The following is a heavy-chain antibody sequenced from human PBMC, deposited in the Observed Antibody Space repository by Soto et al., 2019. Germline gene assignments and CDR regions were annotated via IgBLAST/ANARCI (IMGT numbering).Heavy chain of an antibody. J-gene: IGHJ4*02. D-gene: IGHD6-13*01. Sequence: EVQLVQSGAEVKKPGESLRISCKGSGYSFTSYWISWVRQMPGKGLGWMGRIDPSDSYTNYSPSFQGHVTISADKSIXXADLQWSSLKASDTAMYYCARLQAAAGDNDLTFDYWGQGTLVTVSS. CDR2: IDPSDSYT. CDR1: GYSFTSYW. CDR3: ARLQAAAGDNDLTFDY. V-gene: IGHV5-10-1*01.